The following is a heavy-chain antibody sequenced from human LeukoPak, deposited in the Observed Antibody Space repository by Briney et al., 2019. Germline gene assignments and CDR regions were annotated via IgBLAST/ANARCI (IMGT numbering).Heavy chain of an antibody. Sequence: GGSLRLSCAASGFTFRSHGMPWDRQAPGKGLEGVAVIWYDGSDKYYADSVKGRFTISRDNTTNLLYLQTNSLRAEHTAVYYCAKDPPEAAAGDFDYWGQGTLVTVSS. J-gene: IGHJ4*02. CDR3: AKDPPEAAAGDFDY. CDR1: GFTFRSHG. D-gene: IGHD6-13*01. CDR2: IWYDGSDK. V-gene: IGHV3-33*06.